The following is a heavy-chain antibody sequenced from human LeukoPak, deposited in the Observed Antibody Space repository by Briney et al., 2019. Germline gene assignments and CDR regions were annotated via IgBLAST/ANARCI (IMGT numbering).Heavy chain of an antibody. V-gene: IGHV4-30-2*01. D-gene: IGHD5-24*01. Sequence: KPSETLSLTCTVSGGSISSNNYFWGWIRQPPGKGLEWIGYIYHSGSTYYNPSLKSRVTISVDRSKNQFSLKLSSVTAADTAVYYCARGFGGDGFQHWGQGTLVTVSS. CDR1: GGSISSNNYF. CDR2: IYHSGST. CDR3: ARGFGGDGFQH. J-gene: IGHJ1*01.